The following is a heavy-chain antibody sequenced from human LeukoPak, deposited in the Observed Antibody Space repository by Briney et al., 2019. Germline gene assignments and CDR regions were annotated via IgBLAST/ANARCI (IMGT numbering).Heavy chain of an antibody. V-gene: IGHV4-31*03. D-gene: IGHD3-22*01. CDR2: IYYSGST. CDR3: ARLPYDSSGYYPGDDY. J-gene: IGHJ4*02. Sequence: SQTLSLTCTVSGGSISSGGYYWSWIRQHPGKGLEWIGYIYYSGSTYYNPSLKSRVTISVDTSKNQFSLKLSFVTAADTAVYYCARLPYDSSGYYPGDDYWGQGTLATVSS. CDR1: GGSISSGGYY.